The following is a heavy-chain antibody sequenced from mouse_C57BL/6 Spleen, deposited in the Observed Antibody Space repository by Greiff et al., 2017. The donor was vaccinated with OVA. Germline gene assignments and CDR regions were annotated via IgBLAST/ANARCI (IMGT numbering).Heavy chain of an antibody. V-gene: IGHV1-18*01. CDR3: ARSSGSSYAMDY. Sequence: EVQLRQSGPELVKPGASVKIPCKASGYTFTDYNMDWVKQSHGKSLEWIGDINPNNGGTIYNQKFKGKATLTVDKSSSTAYMELRSLTSEDTAVYYCARSSGSSYAMDYWGQGTSVTVSS. CDR1: GYTFTDYN. CDR2: INPNNGGT. J-gene: IGHJ4*01. D-gene: IGHD1-1*01.